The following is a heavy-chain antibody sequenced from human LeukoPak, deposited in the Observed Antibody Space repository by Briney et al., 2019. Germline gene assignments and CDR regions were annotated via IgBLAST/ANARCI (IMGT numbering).Heavy chain of an antibody. J-gene: IGHJ5*02. CDR3: AKQALLYPLGWLDP. CDR1: GFAFSSYA. V-gene: IGHV3-23*01. D-gene: IGHD2-2*02. CDR2: ISGSGSNA. Sequence: PGGSLRLSCVASGFAFSSYAMTWVRQASGKGLEWVSHISGSGSNAEYADSVEGRFTISRDSSKNTLYLQMNNLRVDDTAVYYCAKQALLYPLGWLDPWGQGTLVTVSS.